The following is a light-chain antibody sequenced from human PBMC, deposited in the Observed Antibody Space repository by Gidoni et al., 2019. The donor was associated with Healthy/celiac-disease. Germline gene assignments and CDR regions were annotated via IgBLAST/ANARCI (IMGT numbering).Light chain of an antibody. CDR3: QQYYSTPCS. J-gene: IGKJ2*04. Sequence: DIVMTQSPDSLAVSLGERATFNCKSSQSVLYSSTNKNYLAWYQQKPGQPPKLLIYWASTRESGVPDRFSGSGSGTDFTLTISSLQAEDVAVYYCQQYYSTPCSFGQGTKLEIK. V-gene: IGKV4-1*01. CDR2: WAS. CDR1: QSVLYSSTNKNY.